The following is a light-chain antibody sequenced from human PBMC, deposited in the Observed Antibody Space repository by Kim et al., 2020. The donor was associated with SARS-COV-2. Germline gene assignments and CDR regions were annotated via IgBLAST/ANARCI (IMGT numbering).Light chain of an antibody. CDR3: QQYNKWPLT. Sequence: IVMTQSPATLSVSPGERVTLSCWASQSAKRNLAWYQQKPGQPPRLLIYEASTRATGIPARFSGSGSGTDFTLTISSQQSEDFAVYYCQQYNKWPLTFGQGTKVEIK. V-gene: IGKV3-15*01. CDR2: EAS. CDR1: QSAKRN. J-gene: IGKJ1*01.